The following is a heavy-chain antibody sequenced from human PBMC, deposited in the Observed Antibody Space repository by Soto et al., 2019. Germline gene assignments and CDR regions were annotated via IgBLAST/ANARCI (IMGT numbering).Heavy chain of an antibody. V-gene: IGHV3-73*01. J-gene: IGHJ6*02. CDR3: TTLTSYYYYGMDV. CDR2: IRSKANSYAT. Sequence: PGGSLRLSCAASGFTFSGSAMHWVRQASGKGLEWVGRIRSKANSYATAYAASVKGRFTISRDDSKNTAYLQMNSLKTEDTAVYYCTTLTSYYYYGMDVWGQGTTVTVYS. D-gene: IGHD4-4*01. CDR1: GFTFSGSA.